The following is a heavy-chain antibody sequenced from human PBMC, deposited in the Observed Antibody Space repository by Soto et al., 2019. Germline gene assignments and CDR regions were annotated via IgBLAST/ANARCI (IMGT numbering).Heavy chain of an antibody. CDR3: AKAGGAAGTVDYFDY. CDR1: GFTFSNYA. CDR2: ISGSVGST. J-gene: IGHJ4*02. D-gene: IGHD6-13*01. Sequence: GGSLRLSCAASGFTFSNYAINWVRQSPGKGLEWVSVISGSVGSTYYADSVKGRFTITRDNSKNTLYLQMNSLRAEDTAVYYCAKAGGAAGTVDYFDYWGQETLVTVSS. V-gene: IGHV3-23*01.